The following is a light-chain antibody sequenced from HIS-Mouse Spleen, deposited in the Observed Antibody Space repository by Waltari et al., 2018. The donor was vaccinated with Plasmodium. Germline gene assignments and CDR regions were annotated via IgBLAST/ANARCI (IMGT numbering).Light chain of an antibody. Sequence: QPPSVSVSPGQTARLTCSGDALPKKYAYWYQQKSGQAPVLVIYEDSKRPSGIPERFSGSSSGTMATLTISGAQVEDEADYYCYSTDSSGNHRVFGGGTKLTV. CDR2: EDS. V-gene: IGLV3-10*01. CDR1: ALPKKY. J-gene: IGLJ3*02. CDR3: YSTDSSGNHRV.